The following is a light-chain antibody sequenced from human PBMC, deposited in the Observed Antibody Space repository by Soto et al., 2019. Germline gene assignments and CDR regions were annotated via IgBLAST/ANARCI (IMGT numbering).Light chain of an antibody. CDR2: AAA. J-gene: IGKJ1*01. CDR1: QNIGNY. Sequence: DIQMTQSPSSLSASVGDRVTISCRASQNIGNYLNWFQQSPARAPKLLIYAAATLQSRVPSRFSGSGTGTDFTLTITSLQSEDFATYYCQQSYTPPPTFGQGTKVEIK. V-gene: IGKV1-39*01. CDR3: QQSYTPPPT.